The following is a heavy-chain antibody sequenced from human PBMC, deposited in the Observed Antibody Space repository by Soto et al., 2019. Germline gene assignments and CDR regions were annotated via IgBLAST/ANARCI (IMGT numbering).Heavy chain of an antibody. Sequence: SETLSLTCTVSGGSISSYYWSWIRQPPGKGLEWIGYIYYSGSTNYNPSLKSRVTISVDTSKNQFSLRLSSVTAADTAVYYCARDRAFDYWGQGTLVTVSS. V-gene: IGHV4-59*01. J-gene: IGHJ4*02. CDR2: IYYSGST. CDR1: GGSISSYY. CDR3: ARDRAFDY.